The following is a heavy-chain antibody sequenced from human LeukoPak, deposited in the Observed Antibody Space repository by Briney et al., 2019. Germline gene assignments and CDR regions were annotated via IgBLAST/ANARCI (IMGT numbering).Heavy chain of an antibody. Sequence: SETLSLTCAVYGGSFSGYYWSWIRQPPGKGLEWIGEINHGGSTNYNPSLKSRVTISVDTSKNQFSLKLSSVTAADTAVYYCARRRVTIFGVVIIPTYYMDVWGKGTTVTVSS. V-gene: IGHV4-34*01. CDR3: ARRRVTIFGVVIIPTYYMDV. D-gene: IGHD3-3*01. J-gene: IGHJ6*03. CDR1: GGSFSGYY. CDR2: INHGGST.